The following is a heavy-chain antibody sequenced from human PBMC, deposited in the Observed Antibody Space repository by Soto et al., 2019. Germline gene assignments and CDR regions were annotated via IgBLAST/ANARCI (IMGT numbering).Heavy chain of an antibody. D-gene: IGHD6-19*01. Sequence: SETLSLTCTVSGDSISSSYWSWIRQPPGKGLEWIGYIYYSGSTNYNPSLKSRVTMSVDTSKTQFSLKLSSVTAADTAIYYCARQERTSVWYPFEYWGQGTQVTVSS. V-gene: IGHV4-59*08. CDR1: GDSISSSY. CDR2: IYYSGST. CDR3: ARQERTSVWYPFEY. J-gene: IGHJ4*02.